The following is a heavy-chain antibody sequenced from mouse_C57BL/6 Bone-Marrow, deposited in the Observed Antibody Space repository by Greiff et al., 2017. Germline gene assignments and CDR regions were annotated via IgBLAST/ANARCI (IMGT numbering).Heavy chain of an antibody. CDR2: ISGGGGNT. J-gene: IGHJ2*01. CDR3: ARHGGGCYFDY. Sequence: DVQLVESGGGLVKPGGSLKLSCAASGFTFRSYTLSWVRQTPEKRLEWVATISGGGGNTYYPDSVKGRFTISRDNAKNTLYLQMSSLRAEDTALYYCARHGGGCYFDYWGQGTTLTVSS. CDR1: GFTFRSYT. V-gene: IGHV5-9*01.